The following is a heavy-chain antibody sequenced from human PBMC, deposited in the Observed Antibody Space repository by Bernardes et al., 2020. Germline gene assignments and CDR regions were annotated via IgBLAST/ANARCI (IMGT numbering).Heavy chain of an antibody. V-gene: IGHV4-39*01. Sequence: SETLSLTCTASGGSISSGSHYWGWIRRPPGKGLEWIGSVFYSGTTYYNPSLKSRVTISADTSKNQFSLKLRSVTATDAAVYFCARHVPIGSGWDGKKLTRVKTPTDWFFDLWGRGTLVTVSS. J-gene: IGHJ2*01. CDR2: VFYSGTT. CDR1: GGSISSGSHY. CDR3: ARHVPIGSGWDGKKLTRVKTPTDWFFDL. D-gene: IGHD6-19*01.